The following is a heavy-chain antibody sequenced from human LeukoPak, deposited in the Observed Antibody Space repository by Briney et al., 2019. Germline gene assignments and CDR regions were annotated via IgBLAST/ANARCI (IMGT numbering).Heavy chain of an antibody. Sequence: GGSLRLSCAASGFTFSSYSMNWVRQAPGKGLEWVSYISSGSSIIYYADSVRGRFTISRDNAKTSLYLQMNSLRAEDTAVYYCAREDIVVVPAAISPSYCFDYWGQGTLVTVSS. V-gene: IGHV3-48*01. D-gene: IGHD2-2*01. CDR1: GFTFSSYS. CDR2: ISSGSSII. CDR3: AREDIVVVPAAISPSYCFDY. J-gene: IGHJ4*02.